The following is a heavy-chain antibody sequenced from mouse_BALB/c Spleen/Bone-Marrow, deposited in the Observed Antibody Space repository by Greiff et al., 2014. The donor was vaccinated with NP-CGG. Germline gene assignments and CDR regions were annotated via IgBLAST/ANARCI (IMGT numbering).Heavy chain of an antibody. Sequence: QVQLQQSGPGLVAPSQSLSITCTVSGFSLTSYCVHWVRQPPGKGLEWLGGIWAGGNTNYHSALMSRMSISKDSSKSQVFLKMNSLQTDDTAMYYCARDENYYGNYGTMDYWGQGTSVTVSS. CDR1: GFSLTSYC. J-gene: IGHJ4*01. CDR2: IWAGGNT. V-gene: IGHV2-9*02. CDR3: ARDENYYGNYGTMDY. D-gene: IGHD2-1*01.